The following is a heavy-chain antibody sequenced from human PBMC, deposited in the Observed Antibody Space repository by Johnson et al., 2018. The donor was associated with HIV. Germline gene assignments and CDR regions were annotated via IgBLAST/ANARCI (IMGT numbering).Heavy chain of an antibody. CDR2: ISWNRGII. Sequence: VQLVESGGGLVQPGRSLRLSCAASGFTFDDYAMHWVRQAPGKGLEWVSGISWNRGIIGYADSVKGRFTITRDNAKNSLYLQMNSLIAEDTAVYYCARLEELLRAFDMWGQGTKVTVSS. CDR3: ARLEELLRAFDM. V-gene: IGHV3-9*01. J-gene: IGHJ3*02. D-gene: IGHD1-26*01. CDR1: GFTFDDYA.